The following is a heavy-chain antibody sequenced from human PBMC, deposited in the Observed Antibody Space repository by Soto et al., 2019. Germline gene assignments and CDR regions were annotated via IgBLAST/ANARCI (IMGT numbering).Heavy chain of an antibody. CDR1: GGSISSGGYY. Sequence: PSETLSLTCTVSGGSISSGGYYWSWIRQHPGKGLEWIGYIYYSGSTYYNPSLKSRVTISVDRSKNQFSLKLSSVTAADTAVYYCARAPNYYDSSGYYYYFDYWGQGTLVTVSS. D-gene: IGHD3-22*01. V-gene: IGHV4-31*03. CDR3: ARAPNYYDSSGYYYYFDY. J-gene: IGHJ4*02. CDR2: IYYSGST.